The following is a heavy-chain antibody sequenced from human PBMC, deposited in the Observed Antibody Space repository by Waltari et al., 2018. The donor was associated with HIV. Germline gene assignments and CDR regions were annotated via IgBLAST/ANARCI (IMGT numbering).Heavy chain of an antibody. J-gene: IGHJ5*02. V-gene: IGHV3-9*01. CDR3: AKDRSGNYYNPWFDP. Sequence: VQLMACGGGLVQTGSSLSLYCAADGFTCDDYDMHWLRQVPGKGLEWVSGISWNGGGIGYADSVKGRFTISRDNAKNSLYLQMNSLRAEDTAMYYCAKDRSGNYYNPWFDPWGQGTLVTVSS. D-gene: IGHD3-10*01. CDR1: GFTCDDYD. CDR2: ISWNGGGI.